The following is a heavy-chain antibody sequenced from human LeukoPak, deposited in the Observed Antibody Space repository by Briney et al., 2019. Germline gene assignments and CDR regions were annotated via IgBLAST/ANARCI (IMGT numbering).Heavy chain of an antibody. CDR3: ARGAPVAVAGTFLGY. CDR1: GFTFSSYA. V-gene: IGHV3-30-3*01. D-gene: IGHD6-19*01. Sequence: GRSLRLSCAASGFTFSSYAMHWVRQAPGKGLEWVAVISYDGSNKYYADSVKGRFTISRDNSKNTLYLQMNSLRAEDTAVYYCARGAPVAVAGTFLGYWGQGSLVTVSS. J-gene: IGHJ4*02. CDR2: ISYDGSNK.